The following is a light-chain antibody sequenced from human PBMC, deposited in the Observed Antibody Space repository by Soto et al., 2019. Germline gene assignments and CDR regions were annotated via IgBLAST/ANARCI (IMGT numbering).Light chain of an antibody. J-gene: IGLJ3*02. CDR1: SSDVGGYNY. Sequence: QSALIQPASVSGSRGQSITISCTGASSDVGGYNYVSWYQQFPGRAPKVMIYEVTNRPSGVPDRFSGSKSGNTASLTVSGLQAEDEADYYCSSYAGSNNLVFGGGTKLTVL. V-gene: IGLV2-8*01. CDR3: SSYAGSNNLV. CDR2: EVT.